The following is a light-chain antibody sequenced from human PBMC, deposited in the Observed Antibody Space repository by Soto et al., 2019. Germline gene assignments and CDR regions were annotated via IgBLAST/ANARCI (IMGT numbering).Light chain of an antibody. CDR2: TSS. Sequence: DIQITQSPSSLSSSVLERFTITCRASQGISNYLAWYQQKPGKVPKLLISTSSTLQSGVPSRFSGSGFGTDFTLTISGLQPEDVATYYCQKYNSAPQTFGQGTKVDIK. V-gene: IGKV1-27*01. J-gene: IGKJ1*01. CDR1: QGISNY. CDR3: QKYNSAPQT.